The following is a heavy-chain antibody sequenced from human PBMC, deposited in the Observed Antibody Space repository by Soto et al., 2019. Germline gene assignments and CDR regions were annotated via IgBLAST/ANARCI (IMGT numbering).Heavy chain of an antibody. D-gene: IGHD3-16*01. CDR1: GFKFSSYA. Sequence: EVQLLESGGGLVHPGGSLRLSCVASGFKFSSYALTWVRQAPGKGLEWVSVISVSGANTYYADSVKGRFTISRDNSKNTLFLQMNSLRAEDTAIYYCGKASTYLLDGVDVWAQGTTVTVS. CDR2: ISVSGANT. V-gene: IGHV3-23*01. CDR3: GKASTYLLDGVDV. J-gene: IGHJ6*02.